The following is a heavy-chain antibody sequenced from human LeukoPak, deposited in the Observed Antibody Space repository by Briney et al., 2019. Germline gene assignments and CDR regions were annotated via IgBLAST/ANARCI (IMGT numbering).Heavy chain of an antibody. CDR3: ARGGYGDPGPPDY. CDR2: INPNSGGT. CDR1: GYTFTGYY. Sequence: ASVKVSCKASGYTFTGYYMHWVRQAPGQGFEWVGRINPNSGGTNYAQKFQGRVTMTRDTSISTAYMELSRLRSDDTAVYYCARGGYGDPGPPDYWGQGTLVTVSS. V-gene: IGHV1-2*06. D-gene: IGHD4-17*01. J-gene: IGHJ4*02.